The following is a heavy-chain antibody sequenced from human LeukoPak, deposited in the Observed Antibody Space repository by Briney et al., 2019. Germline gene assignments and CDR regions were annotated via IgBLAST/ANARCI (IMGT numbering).Heavy chain of an antibody. CDR2: IYHSGST. CDR3: ARDRELLWFGELSEYYYMDV. J-gene: IGHJ6*03. V-gene: IGHV4-38-2*02. Sequence: SETLSLTCAVSGYSISSGYYWGWIRQPPGKGREWIGSIYHSGSTYYNPSLKSRVTISVDTSKNQFSLKLSSVTAADTAVYYCARDRELLWFGELSEYYYMDVWGKGTTVTVSS. D-gene: IGHD3-10*01. CDR1: GYSISSGYY.